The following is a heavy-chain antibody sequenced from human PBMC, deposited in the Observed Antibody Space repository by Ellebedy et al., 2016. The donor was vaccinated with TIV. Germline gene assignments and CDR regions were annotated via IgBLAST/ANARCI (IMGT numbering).Heavy chain of an antibody. V-gene: IGHV3-48*04. D-gene: IGHD1-26*01. CDR3: ARTAGSYYGVDYFDY. J-gene: IGHJ4*02. CDR2: ISSSGSTI. CDR1: GFTLSSYW. Sequence: PGGSLRLSCAASGFTLSSYWMHWVRQAPGKGLEWVSYISSSGSTIYYADSVKGRFTISRDNAKNALYLQMNSLRAEDTAVYYCARTAGSYYGVDYFDYWGQGTLVTVSS.